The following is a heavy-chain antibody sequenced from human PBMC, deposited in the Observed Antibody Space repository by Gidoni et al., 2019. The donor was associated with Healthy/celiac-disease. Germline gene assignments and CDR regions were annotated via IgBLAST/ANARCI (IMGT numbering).Heavy chain of an antibody. J-gene: IGHJ5*02. Sequence: VQLQESGPGLVKPSETLSLTCPVSGGSISSYYWSWIRQPPGKGLEWIGYIYYSGSTNYNPSRKSRVTISVDTSKNQFVLKLSSVTAADTAVYYCARDGPTSGFDPWGQGTLVTVSS. CDR1: GGSISSYY. CDR3: ARDGPTSGFDP. D-gene: IGHD2-2*01. V-gene: IGHV4-59*01. CDR2: IYYSGST.